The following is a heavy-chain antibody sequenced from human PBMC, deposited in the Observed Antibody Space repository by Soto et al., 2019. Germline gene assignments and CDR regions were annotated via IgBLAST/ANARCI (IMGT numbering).Heavy chain of an antibody. D-gene: IGHD2-21*01. Sequence: ASVKVSCKASGYTFTGYYMHWVRQAPGQGLEWMGWINPNSGGTNYAQKFQGRVTMTRDTSISTAYMELSRLRSDDTAVYYCARVRSDGYNYYYYYGMDVWGQGTTVTVSS. CDR1: GYTFTGYY. J-gene: IGHJ6*02. CDR3: ARVRSDGYNYYYYYGMDV. V-gene: IGHV1-2*02. CDR2: INPNSGGT.